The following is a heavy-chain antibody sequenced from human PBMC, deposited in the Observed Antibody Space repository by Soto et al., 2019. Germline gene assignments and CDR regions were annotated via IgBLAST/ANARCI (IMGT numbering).Heavy chain of an antibody. CDR1: GYTFTSYA. D-gene: IGHD3-22*01. CDR3: ARDVRHYYDSSGYSSYGMDV. V-gene: IGHV1-3*01. J-gene: IGHJ6*02. Sequence: ASVKVSCKASGYTFTSYAMHWVRQAPGQRLEWLGWINAGNGNTKYSQKFQGRVTITRDTSASTAYMELSSLRSEDTAVYYCARDVRHYYDSSGYSSYGMDVWGQGTTVTVSS. CDR2: INAGNGNT.